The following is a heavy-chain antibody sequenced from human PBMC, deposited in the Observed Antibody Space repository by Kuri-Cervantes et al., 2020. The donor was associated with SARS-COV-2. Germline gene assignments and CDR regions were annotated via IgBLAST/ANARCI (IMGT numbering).Heavy chain of an antibody. CDR3: ARAYFRLRYCSSTSCYRDDAFDI. D-gene: IGHD2-2*02. V-gene: IGHV4-39*01. CDR2: IYYSGST. J-gene: IGHJ3*02. Sequence: SETLSLTCTVSGGSISSSSYYWGWIRQPPGKGLEWIGSIYYSGSTYYNPSLKSRVTISVDTSKNQFSLKLSSVTAADTAAYYCARAYFRLRYCSSTSCYRDDAFDIWGQGTMVTVSS. CDR1: GGSISSSSYY.